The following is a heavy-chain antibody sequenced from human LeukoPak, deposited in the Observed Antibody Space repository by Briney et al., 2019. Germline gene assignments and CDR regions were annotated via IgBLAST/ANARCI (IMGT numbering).Heavy chain of an antibody. V-gene: IGHV3-30-3*01. Sequence: GGSPRLSCAASGFTFSNFAMHWVRQAPGKGLEWVAVISSDGSSKFYADFVKGRFTITRDNSKNTLYLQMNSLRPEDTAVYYCAIVMAVTEAFDIWGQGTMVTVSS. J-gene: IGHJ3*02. CDR3: AIVMAVTEAFDI. D-gene: IGHD2-8*01. CDR2: ISSDGSSK. CDR1: GFTFSNFA.